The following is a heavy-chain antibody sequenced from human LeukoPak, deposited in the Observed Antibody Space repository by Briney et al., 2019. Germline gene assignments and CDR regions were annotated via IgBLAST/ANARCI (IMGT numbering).Heavy chain of an antibody. V-gene: IGHV1-2*02. CDR3: ARGHNSGYSNSLDP. J-gene: IGHJ5*02. D-gene: IGHD3-22*01. CDR2: MNPNSGGT. CDR1: GYTFTDYY. Sequence: GASVQVSCTPSGYTFTDYYIHWVRQAPGRGLESMGWMNPNSGGTNYAPKFQGRVTMTRDTSISTAYMELSSLTSDDTAVYYCARGHNSGYSNSLDPWGQGTLVTVSS.